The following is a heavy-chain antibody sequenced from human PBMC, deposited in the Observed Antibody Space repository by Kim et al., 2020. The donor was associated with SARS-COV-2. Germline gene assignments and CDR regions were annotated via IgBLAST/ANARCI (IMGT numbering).Heavy chain of an antibody. J-gene: IGHJ4*02. CDR3: ARDYVD. CDR2: PIFGTA. D-gene: IGHD3-10*02. Sequence: PIFGTANYAPKFQGRVTITADKSTSTAYMELSSLRSEDTAVYYCARDYVDWGQGTLVTVSS. V-gene: IGHV1-69*06.